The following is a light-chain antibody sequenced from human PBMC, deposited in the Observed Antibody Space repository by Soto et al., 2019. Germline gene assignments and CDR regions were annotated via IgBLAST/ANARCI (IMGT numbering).Light chain of an antibody. CDR3: QQRGNWPPT. CDR1: ESVSSY. Sequence: DIVLTQSPATLSLSPGERATLSCRASESVSSYLAWYQQKPGQAPRLLIYDASSRATGIPDRFGGSGSGTDFTLTISSLEPEDFAVYYCQQRGNWPPTFGQGTKLEIK. V-gene: IGKV3-11*01. J-gene: IGKJ2*01. CDR2: DAS.